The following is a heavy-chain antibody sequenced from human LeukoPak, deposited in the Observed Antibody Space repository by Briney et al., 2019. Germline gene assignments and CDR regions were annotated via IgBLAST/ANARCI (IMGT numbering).Heavy chain of an antibody. CDR1: GGTFSSYA. CDR2: IIPIFGTA. J-gene: IGHJ4*02. D-gene: IGHD3-16*02. V-gene: IGHV1-69*01. CDR3: ARDSSYYVWGSYRYTFDY. Sequence: GSSVKVSCKASGGTFSSYAISWVRPATGQGLEWMGGIIPIFGTANYAQKFQGRVTITADESTSTAYLELSSLRSEDTAVYYCARDSSYYVWGSYRYTFDYWGQGTLVTVSS.